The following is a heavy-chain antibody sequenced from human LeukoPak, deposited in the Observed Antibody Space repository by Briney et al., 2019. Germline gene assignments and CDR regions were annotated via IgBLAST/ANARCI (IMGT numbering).Heavy chain of an antibody. V-gene: IGHV4-4*07. D-gene: IGHD2-2*01. CDR1: GGSISNYY. CDR3: ARDKMYQLPHNWFDP. CDR2: IYTSGST. J-gene: IGHJ5*02. Sequence: SETLSLTCIVSGGSISNYYWSWIRQRAGKGLEWIGRIYTSGSTDYNPSLKTRVTMSLDTSKNQFSLKMSSVTAADTAVYYCARDKMYQLPHNWFDPWGQGTLVTVSS.